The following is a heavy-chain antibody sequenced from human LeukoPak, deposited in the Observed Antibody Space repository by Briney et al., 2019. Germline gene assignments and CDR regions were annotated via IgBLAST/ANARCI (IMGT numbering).Heavy chain of an antibody. Sequence: ASVTVSCKSSGGTFSSYAISWVRQAPGQGLEWMGRIIPILGIANYAQKFQGRVTITADKSTSTAYMELSSLRSEDTAVYYCARDPRITMIVVVPIDAFDIWGQGTMVTVSS. D-gene: IGHD3-22*01. V-gene: IGHV1-69*04. J-gene: IGHJ3*02. CDR2: IIPILGIA. CDR1: GGTFSSYA. CDR3: ARDPRITMIVVVPIDAFDI.